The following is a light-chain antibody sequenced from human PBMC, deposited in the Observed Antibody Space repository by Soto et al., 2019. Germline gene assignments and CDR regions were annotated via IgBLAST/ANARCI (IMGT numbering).Light chain of an antibody. CDR1: QSVSNF. CDR2: DAS. V-gene: IGKV3-11*01. CDR3: QQRQNWPPLT. J-gene: IGKJ4*01. Sequence: ETVLTQSPATLSLSPGERATLSCRASQSVSNFLAWYQQKPGQAPRLLIYDASNRATGVPARFSGSGSGTDFTLTISSLETEDFAVYYCQQRQNWPPLTFGGGTKVEIK.